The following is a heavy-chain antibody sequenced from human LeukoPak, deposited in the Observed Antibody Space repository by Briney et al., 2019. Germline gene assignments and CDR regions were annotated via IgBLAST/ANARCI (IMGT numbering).Heavy chain of an antibody. Sequence: PSETLSLTCTVSGDSISSSSYYWGWIRQPPGKGLEWIGTIYYSGSTYYNPSLKSRVTISVDTSKNQFSLKLSSVTAADTAVYYCARFFPSGGSGSYYVDAFDIWGQGTMVTVSS. CDR2: IYYSGST. CDR1: GDSISSSSYY. J-gene: IGHJ3*02. CDR3: ARFFPSGGSGSYYVDAFDI. D-gene: IGHD3-10*01. V-gene: IGHV4-39*07.